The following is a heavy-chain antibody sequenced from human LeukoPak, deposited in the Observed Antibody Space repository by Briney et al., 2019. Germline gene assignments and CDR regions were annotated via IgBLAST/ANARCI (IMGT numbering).Heavy chain of an antibody. CDR3: ARGVYLAAAQYGY. CDR1: GGSISSYY. CDR2: IYYSGTT. J-gene: IGHJ4*02. D-gene: IGHD6-13*01. V-gene: IGHV4-59*01. Sequence: SETLSLTCTGSGGSISSYYLSWIRQPPGKGLEWMGYIYYSGTTNYNPSLKSRVTIPVSRSKNQYSLKLSSVTAADTALYYCARGVYLAAAQYGYWGQGTLVTVSS.